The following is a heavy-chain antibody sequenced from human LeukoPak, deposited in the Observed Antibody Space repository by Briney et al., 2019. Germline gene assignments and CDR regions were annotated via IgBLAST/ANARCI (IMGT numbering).Heavy chain of an antibody. Sequence: SVKVSCKASGGTFRDYPLSWVRQAPGQGLEWMGGIIPMFGTAKYAQNFEGRVKITADESTSTAYMELSSLRSEDTAVYYCARAEYYYGSGSPFDYWGQGTLVTVSS. CDR3: ARAEYYYGSGSPFDY. D-gene: IGHD3-10*01. CDR1: GGTFRDYP. J-gene: IGHJ4*02. V-gene: IGHV1-69*13. CDR2: IIPMFGTA.